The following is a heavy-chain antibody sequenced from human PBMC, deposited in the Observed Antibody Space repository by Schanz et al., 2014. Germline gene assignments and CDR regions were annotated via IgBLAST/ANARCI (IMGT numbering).Heavy chain of an antibody. CDR1: GFIVRSNY. CDR2: SASGGTT. Sequence: EVQLVESGGGLVQPGGSLRLSCAVSGFIVRSNYMTWVRQIPGKGLEWVSAISASGGTTYYADSVTGRFTISRDNAKNTLYLQMSSLRDEDTAVYYCAKDPSYGSDWVKYLDHWGQGTLVTVSS. CDR3: AKDPSYGSDWVKYLDH. J-gene: IGHJ4*02. V-gene: IGHV3-23*04. D-gene: IGHD1-26*01.